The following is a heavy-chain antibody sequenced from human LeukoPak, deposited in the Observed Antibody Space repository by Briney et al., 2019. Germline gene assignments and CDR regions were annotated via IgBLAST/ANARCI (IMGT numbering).Heavy chain of an antibody. V-gene: IGHV1-2*02. Sequence: GASVKVSCKASGYTFSSYGINWVRQAPGQGLEWMGWINPNSGGTNYAQKFQGRVTMTRDTSISTAYMELSRLRSDDTAVYYCARERKWELPSNWGQGTLVTVSS. CDR1: GYTFSSYG. CDR2: INPNSGGT. J-gene: IGHJ4*02. CDR3: ARERKWELPSN. D-gene: IGHD1-26*01.